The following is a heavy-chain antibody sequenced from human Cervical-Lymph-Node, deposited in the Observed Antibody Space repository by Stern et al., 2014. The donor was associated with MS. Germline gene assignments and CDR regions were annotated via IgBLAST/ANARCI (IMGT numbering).Heavy chain of an antibody. CDR3: ARDGGTTRDFDY. Sequence: VQLVQSGGGVVQPGRSLRLSCAASGFTFSSYGMHWVRQAPGTGLEWVAVIWYDGSNKYYADSVKGRFTISRDNSKNTLYLQMNSLRAEDTAVYYCARDGGTTRDFDYWGQGTLVTVSS. D-gene: IGHD4-17*01. J-gene: IGHJ4*02. CDR1: GFTFSSYG. CDR2: IWYDGSNK. V-gene: IGHV3-33*01.